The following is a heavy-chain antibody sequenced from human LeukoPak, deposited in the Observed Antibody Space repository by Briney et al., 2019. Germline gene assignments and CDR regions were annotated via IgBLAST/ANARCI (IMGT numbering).Heavy chain of an antibody. V-gene: IGHV4-38-2*02. Sequence: KPSETLSLTCTVSGYSISSGYVWGWIRQPPGKGLEWIGSIYHSGSTYYNPSLKSRVTISVDTSKNQFSLKLSSVTAADTAVYYCARAPYYYGSGTYSYFDYWGQGTLVTVSS. D-gene: IGHD3-10*01. CDR2: IYHSGST. CDR3: ARAPYYYGSGTYSYFDY. J-gene: IGHJ4*02. CDR1: GYSISSGYV.